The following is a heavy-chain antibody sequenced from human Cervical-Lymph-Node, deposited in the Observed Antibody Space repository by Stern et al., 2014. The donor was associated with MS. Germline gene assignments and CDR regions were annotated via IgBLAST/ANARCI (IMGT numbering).Heavy chain of an antibody. CDR1: GGSLRNAEYY. V-gene: IGHV4-30-4*01. CDR3: SRDADGYSLVFGY. Sequence: QLQLQESGPGLVKPSQTLSLTCAVTGGSLRNAEYYWSWIRQSPGKGLEWIGYIHNSGTTYYNPSLRSRLTMSVDTSKNQFSLKLRSVTAADTAVYYCSRDADGYSLVFGYWGRGTLVTVSS. CDR2: IHNSGTT. D-gene: IGHD1-26*01. J-gene: IGHJ4*02.